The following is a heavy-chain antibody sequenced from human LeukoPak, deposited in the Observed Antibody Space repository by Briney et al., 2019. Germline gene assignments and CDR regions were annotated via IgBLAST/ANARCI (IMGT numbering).Heavy chain of an antibody. J-gene: IGHJ4*02. CDR2: IFYSGST. D-gene: IGHD3-3*01. V-gene: IGHV4-39*01. CDR1: GGSIRSTSHY. CDR3: ARHGVYSGGAFDY. Sequence: PSETLSLTCTVSGGSIRSTSHYWAWIRQPPGKGLEWIGSIFYSGSTYYNPSLKSLFTMFVDMSKNQFSLKLNSVTAADTAVYYCARHGVYSGGAFDYWGQGTLVTVSS.